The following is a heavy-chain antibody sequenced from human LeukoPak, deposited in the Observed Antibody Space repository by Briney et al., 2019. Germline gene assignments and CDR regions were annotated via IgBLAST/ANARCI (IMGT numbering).Heavy chain of an antibody. J-gene: IGHJ5*02. CDR3: AREASSSWFRWFDP. D-gene: IGHD6-13*01. Sequence: ASVKVSCKASGYTFTGYHMHWVRQAPGQGLEWMGWINPNSGGTNYAQKFQGRVTMTRDTSISTAHMELSRLRSDDTAVYYCAREASSSWFRWFDPWGQGTLVTVSS. CDR1: GYTFTGYH. V-gene: IGHV1-2*02. CDR2: INPNSGGT.